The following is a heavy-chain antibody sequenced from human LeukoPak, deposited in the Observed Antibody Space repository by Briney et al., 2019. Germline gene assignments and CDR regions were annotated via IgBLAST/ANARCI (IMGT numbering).Heavy chain of an antibody. CDR1: GFTFSSYW. Sequence: PGGSLRLSCGASGFTFSSYWMSWVRQAPGKGLEWVANRKQDGSEKYYVDSVKGRFTISRDNAKNSLYLQINSLRAEDTAVYYCARVPPYGDYRGDSQPADYWGQGTLVTVSS. CDR2: RKQDGSEK. V-gene: IGHV3-7*01. J-gene: IGHJ4*02. CDR3: ARVPPYGDYRGDSQPADY. D-gene: IGHD4-17*01.